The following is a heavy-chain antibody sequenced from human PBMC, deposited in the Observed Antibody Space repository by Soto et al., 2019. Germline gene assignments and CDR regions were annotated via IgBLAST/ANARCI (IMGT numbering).Heavy chain of an antibody. CDR1: GYAFTTYG. Sequence: QVHLVQSGAEVKKPGASVKVSCKGSGYAFTTYGITWVRQAPGQGLEWMGWISAHNGNTNYAQKLQGRVTVTRDTSTSPAYMELGRLRSDDTAVYYCARGRYGDYWGQGALVTVSS. D-gene: IGHD1-1*01. J-gene: IGHJ4*02. CDR2: ISAHNGNT. V-gene: IGHV1-18*01. CDR3: ARGRYGDY.